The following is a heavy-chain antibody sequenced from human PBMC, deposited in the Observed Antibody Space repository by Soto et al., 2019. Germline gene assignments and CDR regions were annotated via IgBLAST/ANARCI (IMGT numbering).Heavy chain of an antibody. V-gene: IGHV3-33*01. CDR2: IWYDGSDK. J-gene: IGHJ4*02. Sequence: GGSLRLSCAASGFDFSSYGMHWVRQAPGKGLEWVAIIWYDGSDKYYADSVKGRFTISRENSRNTQFLQMNSLRPEDTAVYYCARDRRASSSWYGNFDYWGQGALVTVSS. CDR3: ARDRRASSSWYGNFDY. D-gene: IGHD6-13*01. CDR1: GFDFSSYG.